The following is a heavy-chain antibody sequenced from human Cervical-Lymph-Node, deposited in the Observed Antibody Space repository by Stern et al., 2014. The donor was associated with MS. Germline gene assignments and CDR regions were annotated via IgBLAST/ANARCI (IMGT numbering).Heavy chain of an antibody. D-gene: IGHD3-22*01. J-gene: IGHJ3*02. CDR1: GYSFSNFW. CDR3: LRRRDSDSYDTFDI. CDR2: IYPEDSDT. V-gene: IGHV5-51*01. Sequence: EVQLVQSGAEVKKPGESLKISCKTSGYSFSNFWIGWVRQKPGKGLEWMGIIYPEDSDTTYRPSFQGHVPISADESISTAYLQWRSLKASDTAMYYCLRRRDSDSYDTFDIWGQGTMLIVSS.